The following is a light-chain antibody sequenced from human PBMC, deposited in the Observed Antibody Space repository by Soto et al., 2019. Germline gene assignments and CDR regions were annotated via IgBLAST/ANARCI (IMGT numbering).Light chain of an antibody. CDR1: QSSGSNF. J-gene: IGKJ5*01. Sequence: ELVLTQSPGSRSLSPGERATLSCKTSQSSGSNFVAWYQQKPGQAPRLLVYGAYSRATGIPDRFSGSGSGTDFTLTISRLEPEDFAVYYCQQHGSSPAVTFGQGTRLEIK. CDR2: GAY. CDR3: QQHGSSPAVT. V-gene: IGKV3-20*01.